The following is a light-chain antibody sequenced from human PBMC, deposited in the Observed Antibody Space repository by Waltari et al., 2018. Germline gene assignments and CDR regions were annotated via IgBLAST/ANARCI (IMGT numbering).Light chain of an antibody. CDR3: ATWDDSLNGNV. CDR1: SSNIGSNP. Sequence: QSVLTQPPSASGTPGQRVTISCSGSSSNIGSNPVNWYQQLPGTAPKLLVYTNNLRPSGVPDRFSGSKSGTSASLAISGLQSEDEAHYYCATWDDSLNGNVFGSGTKVIVL. J-gene: IGLJ6*01. V-gene: IGLV1-44*01. CDR2: TNN.